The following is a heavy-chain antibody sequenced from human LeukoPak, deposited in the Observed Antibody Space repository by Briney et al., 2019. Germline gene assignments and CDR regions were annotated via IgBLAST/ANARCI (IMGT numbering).Heavy chain of an antibody. CDR3: VREARESGGFDY. Sequence: GGSLRLSCAASGFIFTDYWMYWVRQAPGRGLAWVANIKEDGSEKNYVDSVKGRFTISRDNAKNSLYLQMNSLRAEDTAVYYCVREARESGGFDYWGQGTLVTVSS. V-gene: IGHV3-7*01. CDR1: GFIFTDYW. CDR2: IKEDGSEK. J-gene: IGHJ4*02. D-gene: IGHD5-24*01.